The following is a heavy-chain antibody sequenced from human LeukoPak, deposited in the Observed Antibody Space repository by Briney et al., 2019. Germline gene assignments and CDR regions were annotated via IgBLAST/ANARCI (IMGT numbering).Heavy chain of an antibody. CDR2: ISSSGSTI. J-gene: IGHJ3*02. V-gene: IGHV3-11*01. CDR3: ARVGRSGWYGKAAFDI. CDR1: GFTFSSYA. Sequence: GGSLRLSCAASGFTFSSYAMSWIRQAPGKGLEWVSYISSSGSTIYYADSVKGRFTISRDNAKNSLYLQMNSLRAEDTAVYYCARVGRSGWYGKAAFDIWGQGTMVTVSS. D-gene: IGHD6-19*01.